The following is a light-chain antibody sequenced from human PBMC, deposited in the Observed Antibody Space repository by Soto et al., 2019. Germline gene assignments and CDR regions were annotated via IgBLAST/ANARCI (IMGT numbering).Light chain of an antibody. CDR1: QGISNY. Sequence: DSPTTQSPSSLSASVGDRVTIPCRASQGISNYLAWYQQKPGKVPKLLIYAASTLQSGVPSRFSGSGSGTDFTLTISSLQPEDVATYYCQKYNSAPRTFGQGTKVDIK. CDR3: QKYNSAPRT. J-gene: IGKJ1*01. CDR2: AAS. V-gene: IGKV1-27*01.